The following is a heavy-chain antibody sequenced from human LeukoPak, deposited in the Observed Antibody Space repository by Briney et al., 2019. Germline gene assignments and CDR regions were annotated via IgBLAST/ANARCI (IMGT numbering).Heavy chain of an antibody. CDR3: ARVVTIVRRDEAFDI. J-gene: IGHJ3*02. Sequence: SSEVLYVTCTVSGGSISSYYWRWIRQHAGKGLEWIGRIYTSGSTNYSPSLKSRVTMSVDTSKNQVSLKLSSVNASDTAVYYCARVVTIVRRDEAFDIWGQGTMVTVSS. V-gene: IGHV4-4*07. D-gene: IGHD3-10*01. CDR2: IYTSGST. CDR1: GGSISSYY.